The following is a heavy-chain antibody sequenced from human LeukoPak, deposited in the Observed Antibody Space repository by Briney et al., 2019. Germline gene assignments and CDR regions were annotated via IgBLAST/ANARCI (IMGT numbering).Heavy chain of an antibody. J-gene: IGHJ4*02. CDR1: GFAFSSHA. Sequence: GGSLRLSCAASGFAFSSHAMSWVRQAPGKGLEWVPGIGVGGGDTYYADSVKGRFTISRDNSKNTLYLQMNSLRAEDTAVYYCAKELYYYDSSGSFDYWGQGTLVAVSS. CDR3: AKELYYYDSSGSFDY. CDR2: IGVGGGDT. V-gene: IGHV3-23*01. D-gene: IGHD3-22*01.